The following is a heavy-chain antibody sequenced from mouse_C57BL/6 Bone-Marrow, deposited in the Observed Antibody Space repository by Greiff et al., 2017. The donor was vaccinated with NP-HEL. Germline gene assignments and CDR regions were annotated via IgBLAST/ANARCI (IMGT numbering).Heavy chain of an antibody. CDR1: GYAFSSSW. CDR2: IYPGDGDT. V-gene: IGHV1-82*01. J-gene: IGHJ4*01. CDR3: ALYYGNSYYAMDY. D-gene: IGHD2-1*01. Sequence: QVQLKQSGPELVKPGASVKISCKASGYAFSSSWMNWVKQRPGKGLEWIGRIYPGDGDTNYNGKFKGKATLTADKSSSTAYMQLSSLTSEDSAVYFCALYYGNSYYAMDYWGQGTSVTVSS.